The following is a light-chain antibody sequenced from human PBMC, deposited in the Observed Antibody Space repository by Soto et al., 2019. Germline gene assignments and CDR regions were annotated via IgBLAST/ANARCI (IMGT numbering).Light chain of an antibody. CDR1: TGAVTSGYY. CDR3: LLYYGVQLWV. J-gene: IGLJ3*02. CDR2: STN. Sequence: QAVVTQEPSLTVSPGGTVTLTCATSTGAVTSGYYPNWFQQKPGQAPRALIYSTNHKYSWTPARFSGSLLGGKAALTLSGVQPEDEAYYYCLLYYGVQLWVFGGGTKVTVL. V-gene: IGLV7-43*01.